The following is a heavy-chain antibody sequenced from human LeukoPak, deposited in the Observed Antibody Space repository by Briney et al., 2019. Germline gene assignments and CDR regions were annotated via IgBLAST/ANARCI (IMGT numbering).Heavy chain of an antibody. CDR1: GFTFSSYE. D-gene: IGHD3-10*01. Sequence: GGSLRLSCAASGFTFSSYEMNWVRQAPGKGLEWVSYISSSGSTTYYADSVKGRFTISRDNAKNSLYLQMNSLRSDDTAVYYCASLYYYGAGSYLGAFDIWGQGTMVTVS. CDR3: ASLYYYGAGSYLGAFDI. CDR2: ISSSGSTT. V-gene: IGHV3-48*03. J-gene: IGHJ3*02.